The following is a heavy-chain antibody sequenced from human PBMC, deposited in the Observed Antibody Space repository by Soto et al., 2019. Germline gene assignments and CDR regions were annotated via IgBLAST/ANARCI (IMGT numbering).Heavy chain of an antibody. CDR1: GFTFSHYW. J-gene: IGHJ4*02. CDR2: ISSDGSYA. V-gene: IGHV3-74*01. D-gene: IGHD3-9*01. CDR3: ARAFDFRVPPAY. Sequence: EVQLVESGGGLVQPGGSLRLSCAASGFTFSHYWMYWVRQAPGKGLVCVSRISSDGSYAIYADSVKGRFTISIDSAKSKLYLQMNSLRAEDTGFYYCARAFDFRVPPAYWGEGTMVTVSS.